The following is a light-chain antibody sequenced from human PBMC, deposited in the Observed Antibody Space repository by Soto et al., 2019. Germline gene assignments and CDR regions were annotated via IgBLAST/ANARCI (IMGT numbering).Light chain of an antibody. V-gene: IGKV1-39*01. Sequence: DIQMTQSPSSLSASVGDRVTITFRASQSISSYLNWYQQKPGKAPNLLIYAASSLQSGVPSRFSGSGSGTDFTLTISSLQPEDFATYYCQQSYSTPYTFGQGTKVDIK. CDR2: AAS. CDR3: QQSYSTPYT. J-gene: IGKJ2*01. CDR1: QSISSY.